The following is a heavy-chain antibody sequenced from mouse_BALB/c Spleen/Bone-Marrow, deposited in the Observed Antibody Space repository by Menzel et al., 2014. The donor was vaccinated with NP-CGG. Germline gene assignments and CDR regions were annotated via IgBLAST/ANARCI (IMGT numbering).Heavy chain of an antibody. CDR3: ARLGRDYFDY. Sequence: EVKLVESGGDLVKPGGSLKLSCAASGFTFSSYGMSWVRQTPDKRLEWVATISSGGSYTYYPDSVKGRFTISRDNAKNTLYLQMSSLKPEDTAMYYCARLGRDYFDYWGQGTTLTVSS. CDR1: GFTFSSYG. D-gene: IGHD4-1*01. J-gene: IGHJ2*01. CDR2: ISSGGSYT. V-gene: IGHV5-6*02.